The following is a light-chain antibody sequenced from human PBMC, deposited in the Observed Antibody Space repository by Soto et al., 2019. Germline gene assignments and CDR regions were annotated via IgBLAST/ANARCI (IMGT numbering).Light chain of an antibody. CDR2: GAS. V-gene: IGKV3-11*01. CDR1: QSIGSF. J-gene: IGKJ4*01. CDR3: QQGSNWPLT. Sequence: EIVLTQSPATLSVSPGERATLSCRASQSIGSFLAWSQQKPGQAPRLLIYGASNRAPGIPARFSGSGSGTDFTLTITGLEPEDCAVYYCQQGSNWPLTFGGGTKVEVK.